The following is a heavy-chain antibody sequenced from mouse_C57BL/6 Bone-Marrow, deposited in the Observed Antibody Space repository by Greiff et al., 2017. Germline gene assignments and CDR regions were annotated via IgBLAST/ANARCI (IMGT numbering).Heavy chain of an antibody. D-gene: IGHD2-3*01. CDR3: AAHRWLLLYFDV. CDR2: IDPEDGET. V-gene: IGHV14-2*01. CDR1: GFNIKDYY. J-gene: IGHJ1*03. Sequence: VQLQQSGAELVKPGASVKLSCTASGFNIKDYYMHWVKQRTEQGLEWIGRIDPEDGETKYAPQFQGKATITADTSSNTAYLQLSSLTSEDTAVYYCAAHRWLLLYFDVWGTGTTVTVSS.